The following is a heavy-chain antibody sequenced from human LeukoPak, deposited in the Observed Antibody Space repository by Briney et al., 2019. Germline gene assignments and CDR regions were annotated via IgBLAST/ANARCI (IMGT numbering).Heavy chain of an antibody. V-gene: IGHV3-21*01. Sequence: PGGSLRLSCAASGFTFSSYSMNWVRQAPGKGLEWVSSIISSSSYIYYADSVKGRFTISRDNAKKSLYLHMNSLRAEDTAVYYCAREGHSSGWGASDAFDIWGQGTMVTVSS. D-gene: IGHD6-19*01. CDR3: AREGHSSGWGASDAFDI. CDR1: GFTFSSYS. CDR2: IISSSSYI. J-gene: IGHJ3*02.